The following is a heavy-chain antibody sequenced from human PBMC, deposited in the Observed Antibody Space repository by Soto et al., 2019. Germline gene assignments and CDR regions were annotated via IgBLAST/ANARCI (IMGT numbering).Heavy chain of an antibody. J-gene: IGHJ3*02. Sequence: PGGSLRLSCAASGFTFSSYAMSWVRQAPGKGLEWVSAISGSGGSTYYADSVKGRFTISRDNSKNTLYLQMNSLRAEDTAVYYCAKVLKKVFCSSASGPDVFYIRAQGTMVPVSS. CDR1: GFTFSSYA. V-gene: IGHV3-23*01. CDR3: AKVLKKVFCSSASGPDVFYI. D-gene: IGHD2-2*01. CDR2: ISGSGGST.